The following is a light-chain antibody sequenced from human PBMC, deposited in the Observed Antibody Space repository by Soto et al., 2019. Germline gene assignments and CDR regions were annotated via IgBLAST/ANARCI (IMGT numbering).Light chain of an antibody. CDR3: QQGGSLPIT. CDR1: QDIGSW. CDR2: GAS. Sequence: DIQMTQSPSSVSASVGDRVTITCRASQDIGSWLAWYQQKPGKAPDLLIYGASSLQSGVPSRFYGSGSGTEFTLTISSLQPEDFATYYCQQGGSLPITFGQGTRLEIK. J-gene: IGKJ5*01. V-gene: IGKV1-12*01.